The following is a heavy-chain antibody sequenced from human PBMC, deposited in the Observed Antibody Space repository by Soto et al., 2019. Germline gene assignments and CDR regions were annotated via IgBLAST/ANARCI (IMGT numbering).Heavy chain of an antibody. CDR1: GVSISSYF. V-gene: IGHV4-59*01. CDR2: TYHRGST. Sequence: PSETLSLTCSVSGVSISSYFWSWIRQAPGRGLEWIGYTYHRGSTNYSPSLKSRVAISLDTSENQFPLKVNSVTAADTAVYYCARIGGYHGPLDYWGQGTPVTVS. D-gene: IGHD6-25*01. CDR3: ARIGGYHGPLDY. J-gene: IGHJ4*02.